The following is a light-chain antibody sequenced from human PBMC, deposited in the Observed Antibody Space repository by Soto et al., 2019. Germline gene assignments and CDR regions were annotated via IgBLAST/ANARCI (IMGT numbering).Light chain of an antibody. V-gene: IGKV1-5*03. CDR3: QQSYSATCT. J-gene: IGKJ1*01. CDR2: KAS. Sequence: DIQMTQSPSTLSGSVGDRVTITCRASQTISSWLAWYQQKPGKAPKLLIYKASTLKSGVPSRFSGSGSGTEFTLTISSLQPDDFATYYCQQSYSATCTFGQGTKVDIK. CDR1: QTISSW.